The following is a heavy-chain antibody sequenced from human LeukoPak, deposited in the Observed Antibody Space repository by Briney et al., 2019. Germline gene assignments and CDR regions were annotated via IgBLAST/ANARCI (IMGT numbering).Heavy chain of an antibody. J-gene: IGHJ3*02. V-gene: IGHV3-21*01. Sequence: GGSLRLSCAASGFTFSSYSMNWVRQAPGKGLEWVSSISSSSNYIYYPDSVKGRFTISRDNAKNSLYLQMNSLRAEDTAVYYCAGLMIADAFDIWGQGTMVTVSS. D-gene: IGHD3-22*01. CDR2: ISSSSNYI. CDR1: GFTFSSYS. CDR3: AGLMIADAFDI.